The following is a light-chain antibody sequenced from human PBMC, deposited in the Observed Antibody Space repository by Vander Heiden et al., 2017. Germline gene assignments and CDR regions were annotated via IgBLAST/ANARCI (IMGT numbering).Light chain of an antibody. V-gene: IGKV1-27*01. Sequence: DIQLTQSPSSLAASVGDRVTITCRASQGINNYLAWYQQKPGKVPKLLIYAASTSQSGVPSRFSGSGSGTDFTLISSSLQPEDVATYYCQKYNSARTFGQGTKVEIK. CDR2: AAS. CDR3: QKYNSART. CDR1: QGINNY. J-gene: IGKJ1*01.